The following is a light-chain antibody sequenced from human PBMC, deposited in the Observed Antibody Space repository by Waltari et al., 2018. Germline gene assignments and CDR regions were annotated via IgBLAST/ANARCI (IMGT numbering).Light chain of an antibody. CDR3: QAWDRNTFVV. V-gene: IGLV3-1*01. CDR1: NLGDSD. CDR2: EDT. J-gene: IGLJ2*01. Sequence: SYSLTQPPSVSLSPGQTASITCSGDNLGDSDVSWYQHKAGQSPVLVIYEDTKRPSGTPERFSGSNSGNTATLTISGTQAIDEADYYCQAWDRNTFVVFGGGTKLTVL.